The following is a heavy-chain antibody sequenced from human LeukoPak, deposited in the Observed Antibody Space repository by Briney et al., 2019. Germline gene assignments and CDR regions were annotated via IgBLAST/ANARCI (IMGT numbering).Heavy chain of an antibody. CDR3: ASSPLHYYYYYGMDV. Sequence: ASVKVSCKASGGTFSSHAISWVRQAPGQGLEWMGGIIPIFGTANYAQKFQGRVTITADESTSTAYMELSSLRSEDTAVYYCASSPLHYYYYYGMDVWGQGTTVTVSS. CDR2: IIPIFGTA. CDR1: GGTFSSHA. V-gene: IGHV1-69*13. J-gene: IGHJ6*02.